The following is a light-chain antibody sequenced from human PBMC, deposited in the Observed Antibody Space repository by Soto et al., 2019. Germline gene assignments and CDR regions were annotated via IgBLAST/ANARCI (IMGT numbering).Light chain of an antibody. CDR2: GNN. Sequence: QSVLTQPPSVSGAPGQRVTISCTGSSSNIGTSYDVHWYQQFPGTAPKLLIYGNNNRPSGVPDRFSGSKSGTSASLAITGLQVEDDADYYCQSYDSSLSGVLFGGGTKLTVL. J-gene: IGLJ2*01. V-gene: IGLV1-40*01. CDR3: QSYDSSLSGVL. CDR1: SSNIGTSYD.